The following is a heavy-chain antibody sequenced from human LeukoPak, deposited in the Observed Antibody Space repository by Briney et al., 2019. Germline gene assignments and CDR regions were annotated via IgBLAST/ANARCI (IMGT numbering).Heavy chain of an antibody. V-gene: IGHV3-21*04. J-gene: IGHJ4*02. CDR1: EFTFSNYK. CDR2: ISTSSSYI. D-gene: IGHD3-9*01. CDR3: AKDWNDILTGYFDY. Sequence: GGSLRLSCAASEFTFSNYKMNWVRQAPGKGLEWVSSISTSSSYIYYTDSVKGRFTISRDNAKKSLCLQMNSLRAEDTAVYYCAKDWNDILTGYFDYWGQGTLVTVSS.